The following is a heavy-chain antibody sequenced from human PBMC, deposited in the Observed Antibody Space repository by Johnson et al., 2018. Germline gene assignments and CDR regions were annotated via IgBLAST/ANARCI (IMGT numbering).Heavy chain of an antibody. CDR2: INSDGSIT. CDR3: AREWHTGFDI. D-gene: IGHD5-24*01. CDR1: GFTFSNCT. J-gene: IGHJ3*02. V-gene: IGHV3-74*01. Sequence: VQLVQSGGGLVQPGGSLRLSCAASGFTFSNCTMNWVRQGPGKGLVWVSRINSDGSITSYADSVKGRFTISRDNAKNTVYPQMNSLRAEDTAVYYCAREWHTGFDIWGQGTTVTVSS.